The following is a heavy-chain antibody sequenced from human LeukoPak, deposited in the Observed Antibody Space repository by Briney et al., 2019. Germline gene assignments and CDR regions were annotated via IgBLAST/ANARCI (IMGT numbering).Heavy chain of an antibody. V-gene: IGHV4-34*01. J-gene: IGHJ5*02. CDR3: ARRGSYDFWSGYYINWFDP. D-gene: IGHD3-3*01. CDR2: INHSGST. Sequence: PSETLSLTCAVYGGSFSGYYWSWIRQPPGKGLEWIGEINHSGSTNYNPSLKSRVTISVDTSKNQFSPKLSSVTAADTAVYYCARRGSYDFWSGYYINWFDPWGQGTLVTVSS. CDR1: GGSFSGYY.